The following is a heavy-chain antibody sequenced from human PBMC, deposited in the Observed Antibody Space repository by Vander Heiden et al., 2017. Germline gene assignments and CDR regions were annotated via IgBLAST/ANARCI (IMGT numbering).Heavy chain of an antibody. J-gene: IGHJ4*02. V-gene: IGHV3-30*18. CDR3: AKVGFDYGDFDY. CDR2: ISYDGSNK. D-gene: IGHD4-17*01. CDR1: GFPFSSYG. Sequence: QVQLVESGGGVVQPGRAMRLYCAAAGFPFSSYGMHWVRQAPGKGLEWVAVISYDGSNKYYADSVKGRFTISRDNSKNTLYLQMNSLRAEDTAVYYCAKVGFDYGDFDYWGQGTLVTVSS.